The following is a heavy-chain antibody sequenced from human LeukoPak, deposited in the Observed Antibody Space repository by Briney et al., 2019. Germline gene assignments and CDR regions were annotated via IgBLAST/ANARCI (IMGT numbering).Heavy chain of an antibody. CDR1: GYTVTGYY. CDR3: ARDLSVGATGNLFDP. Sequence: GASLSVCFKASGYTVTGYYMHWVGQAPGHGREWMGWINPNSGGKNYAQKFQGRVTMTRDTSISTAYMELRRLRSDDRAVYYCARDLSVGATGNLFDPWGQGTLVTVSS. V-gene: IGHV1-2*02. J-gene: IGHJ5*02. CDR2: INPNSGGK. D-gene: IGHD1-26*01.